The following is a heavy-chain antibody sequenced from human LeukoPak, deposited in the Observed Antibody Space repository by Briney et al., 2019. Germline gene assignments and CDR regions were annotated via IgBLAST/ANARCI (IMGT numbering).Heavy chain of an antibody. V-gene: IGHV3-7*03. CDR2: IKQDGSDK. D-gene: IGHD2-15*01. CDR1: GFTFSSYW. Sequence: PGGSLRLSCAASGFTFSSYWMSWVRQAPGKGLEWVANIKQDGSDKYYLDSVKGRFTISRDNAKSSLYLQMNSLRAEDTAVYYCAKQLGYCSDGSCYFPYWGQGTLVTVSS. CDR3: AKQLGYCSDGSCYFPY. J-gene: IGHJ4*02.